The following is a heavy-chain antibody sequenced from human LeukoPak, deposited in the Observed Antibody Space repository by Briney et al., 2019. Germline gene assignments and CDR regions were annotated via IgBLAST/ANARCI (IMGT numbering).Heavy chain of an antibody. V-gene: IGHV3-30*02. D-gene: IGHD3-16*01. CDR3: AKDQGGDDEEKDFDY. Sequence: GVSLTLYCAAYSFIFSDINMQRVRKAPGKGLVGVAFIRSGGTNEYYAVSVKVRLSISRDNSENTLYLQMNNQPPGERAVYYCAKDQGGDDEEKDFDYWGQGPRVTVPS. J-gene: IGHJ4*02. CDR2: IRSGGTNE. CDR1: SFIFSDIN.